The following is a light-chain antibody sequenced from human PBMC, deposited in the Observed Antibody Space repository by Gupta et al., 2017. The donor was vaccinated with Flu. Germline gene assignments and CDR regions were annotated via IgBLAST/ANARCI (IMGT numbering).Light chain of an antibody. CDR2: SNN. J-gene: IGLJ3*02. CDR1: NSDIGNNY. V-gene: IGLV1-47*02. Sequence: RVTISCSGSNSDIGNNYVDWYQQFPGTAPKLLMYSNNQRPSGVPDRFSASKSGTSASLAISGLRSEDEADYYCATWDDSLSGWVFGGGSKLTVL. CDR3: ATWDDSLSGWV.